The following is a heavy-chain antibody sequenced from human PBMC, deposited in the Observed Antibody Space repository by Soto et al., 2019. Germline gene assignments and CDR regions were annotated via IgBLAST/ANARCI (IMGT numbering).Heavy chain of an antibody. V-gene: IGHV3-7*01. CDR1: GFTFRTYW. CDR3: VRAPIPRPYYFDS. J-gene: IGHJ4*02. Sequence: GSLRLSCAASGFTFRTYWMTWVRQAPGKGLEWVANINQDGGERYNVDSVKGRFTISRDNAKNSLFLQMNSLRAEDTAVYYCVRAPIPRPYYFDSWGQGTPVTVSS. D-gene: IGHD2-21*01. CDR2: INQDGGER.